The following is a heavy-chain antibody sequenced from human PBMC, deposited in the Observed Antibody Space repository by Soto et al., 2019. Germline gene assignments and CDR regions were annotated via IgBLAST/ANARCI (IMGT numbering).Heavy chain of an antibody. D-gene: IGHD6-6*01. J-gene: IGHJ6*02. Sequence: SETLSLTCTVSGGSISSYYWSWIRQPPGKGLGWIGYIYYSGSTNYNPSLKSRVTISVDTSKNQFSLKLSSVTAADTAVYYCARVQAARNYYYYGMDVWGQGTTVTVSS. CDR3: ARVQAARNYYYYGMDV. CDR2: IYYSGST. CDR1: GGSISSYY. V-gene: IGHV4-59*01.